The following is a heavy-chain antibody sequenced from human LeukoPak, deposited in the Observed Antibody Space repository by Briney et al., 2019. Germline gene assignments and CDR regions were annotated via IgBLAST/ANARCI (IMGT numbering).Heavy chain of an antibody. CDR2: IYFGGTT. Sequence: GGSLRLSCAASGFTFSSYAMSWVRQAPGQGLEWVSVIYFGGTTYYADSVKGRFTVSRDNSKNTVYLQMNSLRVEDTAVYYCARGDGVYVYWGQGTLVTVSS. CDR1: GFTFSSYA. V-gene: IGHV3-53*01. D-gene: IGHD5/OR15-5a*01. CDR3: ARGDGVYVY. J-gene: IGHJ4*02.